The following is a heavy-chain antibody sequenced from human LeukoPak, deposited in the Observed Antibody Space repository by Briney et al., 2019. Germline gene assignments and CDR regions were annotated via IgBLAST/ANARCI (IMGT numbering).Heavy chain of an antibody. J-gene: IGHJ4*02. CDR1: GYIITSYG. D-gene: IGHD3-22*01. CDR3: ARDPFNNYYDNSNFALDY. V-gene: IGHV1-18*01. Sequence: GASVKVSCKASGYIITSYGIIWVRQAPGQGLELMGWISAYYGDTKYAENFQGRVTMTTDTSTSTAYLELRSLTSDDTALYFCARDPFNNYYDNSNFALDYWGQGTLVAVSS. CDR2: ISAYYGDT.